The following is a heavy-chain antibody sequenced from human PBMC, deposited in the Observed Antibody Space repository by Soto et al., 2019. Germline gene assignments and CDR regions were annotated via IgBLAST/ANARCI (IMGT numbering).Heavy chain of an antibody. Sequence: QVQLVQSGVEVKKPGSSVKVSCKASGGTLNSYAIDWVRQAPGQGLEWMGGISPIFGNTYYAQRLQGRVKLPADESTRTAYMELSTLTSEDTAVYYCARGTVTGSEYNFYYYGMDVWGQGTTVIVSS. CDR1: GGTLNSYA. CDR3: ARGTVTGSEYNFYYYGMDV. D-gene: IGHD1-1*01. V-gene: IGHV1-69*12. CDR2: ISPIFGNT. J-gene: IGHJ6*02.